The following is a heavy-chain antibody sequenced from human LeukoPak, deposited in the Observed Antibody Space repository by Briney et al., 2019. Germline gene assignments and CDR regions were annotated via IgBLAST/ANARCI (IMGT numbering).Heavy chain of an antibody. CDR3: ARVAKDCGGDCFVDS. CDR1: AFTFSSYS. CDR2: VYYGGST. V-gene: IGHV3-66*01. J-gene: IGHJ4*02. D-gene: IGHD2-21*01. Sequence: GGSLRLSCAASAFTFSSYSMNWVRQIPGKGLEWVSAVYYGGSTFYADSVKGRFTISRDISKNTWNLQMNSLRAEDTAVYYCARVAKDCGGDCFVDSWGQGTQVTVSS.